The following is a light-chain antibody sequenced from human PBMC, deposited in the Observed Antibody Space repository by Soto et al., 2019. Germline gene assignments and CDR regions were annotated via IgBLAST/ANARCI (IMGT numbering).Light chain of an antibody. Sequence: EIVLTQSPGTLSLSPGERATLSCRASQSVSSSYLAWYQQKPGQAPRLLIYGASSRATGIPDRFSGSGSGTDFTLXISRLEPEDFAVYYCQQYGSSPPITFGGGTKVEIK. CDR2: GAS. J-gene: IGKJ4*01. CDR3: QQYGSSPPIT. CDR1: QSVSSSY. V-gene: IGKV3-20*01.